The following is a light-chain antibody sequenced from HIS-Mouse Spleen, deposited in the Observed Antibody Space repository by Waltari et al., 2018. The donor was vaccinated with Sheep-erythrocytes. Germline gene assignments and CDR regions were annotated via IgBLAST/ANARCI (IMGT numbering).Light chain of an antibody. CDR3: CSYAGSYNHV. J-gene: IGLJ1*01. CDR1: SSDVGGYNY. V-gene: IGLV2-11*01. Sequence: QSALTQPRSVSGSPGQSVTISCTGTSSDVGGYNYVSWYQQQPGKAPTLMIYDVSKRPSGVPYRFSGSKSGNTASLTISGLQAEDEADYYCCSYAGSYNHVFATGTKVTVL. CDR2: DVS.